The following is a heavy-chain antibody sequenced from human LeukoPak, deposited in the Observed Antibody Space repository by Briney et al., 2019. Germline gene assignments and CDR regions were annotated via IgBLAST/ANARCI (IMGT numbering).Heavy chain of an antibody. CDR3: ARYCTVGTCLDY. CDR2: ISNSGGT. D-gene: IGHD2-8*02. CDR1: GGSISSYH. V-gene: IGHV4-59*08. J-gene: IGHJ4*02. Sequence: PSETLPLICTVSGGSISSYHWSWIRQPPGKGLEWIGYISNSGGTNYNPSLKSRVTISEDTSKNHFSLKLSSVTAADTAVYYCARYCTVGTCLDYWGQGILVTVSS.